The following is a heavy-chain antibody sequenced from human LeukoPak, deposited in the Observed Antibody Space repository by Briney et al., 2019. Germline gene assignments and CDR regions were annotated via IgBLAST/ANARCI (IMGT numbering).Heavy chain of an antibody. CDR3: ARQTRTERRITIFGVAPKLDP. V-gene: IGHV4-39*01. CDR1: GGSISSSSYY. D-gene: IGHD3-3*01. J-gene: IGHJ5*02. CDR2: IYYSGST. Sequence: PSETLSLTCTVSGGSISSSSYYWGWIRQPPGKGLEWIGSIYYSGSTYYNPSLKSRVTISVDTSKNQFSLKLSSVTAADTAVYYCARQTRTERRITIFGVAPKLDPWGQGTLVTVSS.